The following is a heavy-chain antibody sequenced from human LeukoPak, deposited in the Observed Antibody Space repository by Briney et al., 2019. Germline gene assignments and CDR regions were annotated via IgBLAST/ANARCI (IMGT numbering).Heavy chain of an antibody. CDR2: IKQDGSEK. D-gene: IGHD3-10*01. Sequence: PGGSLRLSCAASGFTFSSYWMSWGRQAPGKGLEWVANIKQDGSEKYYVDSVKGRFTISRDNAKNSLYLQMNSLRAEDTAVYYCARDRGGYYFDYWGQGTLVTVSS. V-gene: IGHV3-7*01. CDR3: ARDRGGYYFDY. J-gene: IGHJ4*02. CDR1: GFTFSSYW.